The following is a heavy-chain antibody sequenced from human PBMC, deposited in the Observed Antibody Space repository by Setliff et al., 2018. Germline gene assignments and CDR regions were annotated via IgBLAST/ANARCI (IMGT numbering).Heavy chain of an antibody. Sequence: SETLSLTCTVSGDSIDTDIWWSWVRQSPGKGLEWIGYIYYGGSTNYNPSPNSRVAISVDTSENQFSLRLNSVTAADTAVYYCARLWISYESNTYFYPKYFDFWGQGTLVTVSS. V-gene: IGHV4-61*01. CDR3: ARLWISYESNTYFYPKYFDF. CDR1: GDSIDTDIW. J-gene: IGHJ4*02. D-gene: IGHD3-22*01. CDR2: IYYGGST.